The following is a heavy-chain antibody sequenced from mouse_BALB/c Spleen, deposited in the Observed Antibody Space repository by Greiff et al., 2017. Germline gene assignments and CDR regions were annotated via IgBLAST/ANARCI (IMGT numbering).Heavy chain of an antibody. CDR1: GFTFSSYA. D-gene: IGHD1-1*01. CDR2: ISSGGSYT. J-gene: IGHJ4*01. V-gene: IGHV5-9-4*01. CDR3: ARDYYGSSLYYAMDY. Sequence: EVQGVESGGGLVKPGGSLKLSCAASGFTFSSYAMSWVRQSPEKRLEWVAEISSGGSYTYYPDTVTGRFTISRDNAKNTLYLEMSSLRSEDTAMYYCARDYYGSSLYYAMDYWGQGTSVTVSS.